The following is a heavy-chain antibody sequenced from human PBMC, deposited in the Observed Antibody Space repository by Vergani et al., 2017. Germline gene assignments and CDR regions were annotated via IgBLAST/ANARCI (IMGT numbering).Heavy chain of an antibody. D-gene: IGHD3-22*01. CDR2: IWYDGSNK. V-gene: IGHV3-33*01. CDR3: ARDRAYYYDSSGYYLDY. CDR1: GFTFSSYG. Sequence: QVQLVESGGGVVQPGRSLRLSCAASGFTFSSYGMHWVRQAPGKGLEWVAVIWYDGSNKYYADSVKGRFTISRDNSKNTLYLQMNSLRAEDTAVYYCARDRAYYYDSSGYYLDYWGQGSLVTVSS. J-gene: IGHJ4*02.